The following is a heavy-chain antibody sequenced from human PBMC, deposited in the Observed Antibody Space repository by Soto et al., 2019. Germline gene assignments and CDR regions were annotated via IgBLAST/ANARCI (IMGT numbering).Heavy chain of an antibody. Sequence: QVQLVQSGGEVKKPGASVKVSCKTSGYMFSEYGISWVRQAPGQGLGWVGRISAYNGNSRYAQEIQDRVTLTTDTSTATAYMELRSLKSDDTAIYYCARAPPYDRSGLPFYSDFWGQGTLVSVSS. CDR1: GYMFSEYG. D-gene: IGHD3-22*01. J-gene: IGHJ4*02. CDR3: ARAPPYDRSGLPFYSDF. V-gene: IGHV1-18*01. CDR2: ISAYNGNS.